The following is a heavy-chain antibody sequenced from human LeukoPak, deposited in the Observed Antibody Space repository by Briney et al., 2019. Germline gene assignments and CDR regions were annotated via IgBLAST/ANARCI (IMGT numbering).Heavy chain of an antibody. CDR2: IYYSGST. CDR1: GGSISSGGYY. D-gene: IGHD3-22*01. CDR3: ARGGRDYYDSSGYYFDY. V-gene: IGHV4-31*03. Sequence: PSQTLSLTCTVSGGSISSGGYYWSWIRQHPGKGLEWIGYIYYSGSTYYNPSLKSRVTISVDTSKNQFSLKLSSVTAADTAVYYCARGGRDYYDSSGYYFDYWGQGTLVTVSS. J-gene: IGHJ4*02.